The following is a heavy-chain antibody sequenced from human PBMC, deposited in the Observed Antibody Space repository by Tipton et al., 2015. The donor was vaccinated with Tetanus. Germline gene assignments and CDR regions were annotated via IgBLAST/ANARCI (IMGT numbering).Heavy chain of an antibody. V-gene: IGHV4-4*07. Sequence: TLSLTCTVSGVSISGYYWSWIRQPAGKGLEWIGRADRSGTTTYNPSLKGRATMSLDTSKNQFSLKLTSVTAADTAMYYCARGSDIVVVPGVTRADWFDPRGQGTLVTVSS. J-gene: IGHJ5*02. CDR1: GVSISGYY. CDR3: ARGSDIVVVPGVTRADWFDP. CDR2: ADRSGTT. D-gene: IGHD2-2*01.